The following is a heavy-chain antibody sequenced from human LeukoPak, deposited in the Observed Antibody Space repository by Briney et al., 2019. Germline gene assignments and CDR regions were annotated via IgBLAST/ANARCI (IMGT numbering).Heavy chain of an antibody. Sequence: SETLSLTCTVSGGSISGFYWSWIRQPAGKGLEWIGRINPSGGTNYNPSLKSRVTMSTDTSGNKFSLNLRSVTAADTAVYYCAREYGDLDYWGRGTLVTVSS. CDR1: GGSISGFY. D-gene: IGHD4-17*01. J-gene: IGHJ4*02. CDR3: AREYGDLDY. CDR2: INPSGGT. V-gene: IGHV4-4*07.